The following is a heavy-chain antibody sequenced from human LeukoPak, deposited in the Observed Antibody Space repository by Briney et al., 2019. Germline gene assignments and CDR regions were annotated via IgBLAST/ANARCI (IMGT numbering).Heavy chain of an antibody. CDR2: FDPEDGET. CDR3: ATAIYKDWVTRYFDY. V-gene: IGHV1-24*01. Sequence: ASVKVSCKVSGYTLTELSMHWVRQAPGKGLEWMGGFDPEDGETIYAQKFQGRVTMTEDTSTDTAYMELSSLRSEDTAVYYCATAIYKDWVTRYFDYWGQGTLVTVSP. J-gene: IGHJ4*02. CDR1: GYTLTELS. D-gene: IGHD4-17*01.